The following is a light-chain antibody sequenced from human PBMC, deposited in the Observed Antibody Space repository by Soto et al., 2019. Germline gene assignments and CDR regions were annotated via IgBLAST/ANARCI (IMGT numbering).Light chain of an antibody. CDR2: SNN. J-gene: IGLJ1*01. CDR1: SSNIVSSV. CDR3: AAWDDSLNGPV. V-gene: IGLV1-44*01. Sequence: QSVLTQPPSASGTPGQRVTISCSGSSSNIVSSVVNWYQQLPGTAPKLLIYSNNQRPSGVPDRFSGSKSGTSASLSITGLQYEDEADYYCAAWDDSLNGPVFG.